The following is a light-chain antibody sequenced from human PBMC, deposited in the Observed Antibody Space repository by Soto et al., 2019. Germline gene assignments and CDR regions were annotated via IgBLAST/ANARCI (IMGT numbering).Light chain of an antibody. J-gene: IGKJ4*01. CDR2: DAS. V-gene: IGKV3-11*01. CDR3: QQRSNWLT. CDR1: QSVSSY. Sequence: EIVLTQSPATLSFSPGERATLSCRASQSVSSYLAWYQQKPGQAPRLLIYDASNRATGIPARFSGSGSGTDFTLTISSLEPEDFAVYYCQQRSNWLTFGGGTKVDI.